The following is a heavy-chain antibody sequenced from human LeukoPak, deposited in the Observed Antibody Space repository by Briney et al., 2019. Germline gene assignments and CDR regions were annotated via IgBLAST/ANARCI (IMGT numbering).Heavy chain of an antibody. CDR2: IYSGGST. CDR1: GFTVSSNY. V-gene: IGHV3-53*01. Sequence: GGSLRLSCTASGFTVSSNYMSWVRQAPGKGLDWISVIYSGGSTCYADSVKGRFTISGDNSKNTLYLQMNSLRAEDTAVYYCAKLWVPAAIYYYYYMDVWGKGTTVTVSS. CDR3: AKLWVPAAIYYYYYMDV. D-gene: IGHD2-2*01. J-gene: IGHJ6*03.